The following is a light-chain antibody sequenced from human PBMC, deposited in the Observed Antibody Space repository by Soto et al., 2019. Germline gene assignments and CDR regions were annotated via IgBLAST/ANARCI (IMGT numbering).Light chain of an antibody. CDR3: QQFYSYPLS. CDR2: HAS. J-gene: IGKJ3*01. Sequence: DIQLTQSPSFLSASVGDRVTITCRASQGISNHFAWFQQKPAKAPSLLIYHASNLQSGVPSRFSDSHSGTEFTLTNSSLQPEDFATYYCQQFYSYPLSCGPGTKVDVQ. CDR1: QGISNH. V-gene: IGKV1-9*01.